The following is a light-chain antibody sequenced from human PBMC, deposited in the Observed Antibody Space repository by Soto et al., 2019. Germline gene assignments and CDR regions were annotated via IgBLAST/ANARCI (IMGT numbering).Light chain of an antibody. Sequence: QSALTQPPSVSGSPGQSVTISCTGTSSDVGDYDYVSWYLQHPGTAPKLLISDVSRRHSGVPDRFSGSKSGNTASLTISGLQVDDEGDYYCCSYAGTSTYAFGTGTKLTFL. CDR2: DVS. CDR3: CSYAGTSTYA. J-gene: IGLJ1*01. CDR1: SSDVGDYDY. V-gene: IGLV2-11*01.